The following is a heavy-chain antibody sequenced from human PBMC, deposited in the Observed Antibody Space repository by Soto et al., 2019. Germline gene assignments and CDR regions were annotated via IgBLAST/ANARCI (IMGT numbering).Heavy chain of an antibody. CDR3: ARAHCSSTSCYAGGFDY. V-gene: IGHV1-69*13. CDR2: IIPIFGTA. D-gene: IGHD2-2*01. J-gene: IGHJ4*02. Sequence: ASVKVSCKASGGTFSSYAISWVRQAPGQGLEWMGGIIPIFGTANYAQKFQGRVTITADESTSTAYMELSSLRSEDTAVYYCARAHCSSTSCYAGGFDYWGQGTLVTVSS. CDR1: GGTFSSYA.